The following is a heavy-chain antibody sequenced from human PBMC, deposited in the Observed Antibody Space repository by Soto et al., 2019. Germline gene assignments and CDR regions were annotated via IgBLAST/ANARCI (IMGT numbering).Heavy chain of an antibody. CDR1: GYSFTSYW. D-gene: IGHD6-19*01. Sequence: GESLKISCKGSGYSFTSYWIGWVRQMPGKGLEWMGIIYPGDSDTRYSPSFQGQVTISADKSISTAYLQWSSLKASDTAMYYCAVCPGSSGWYDNWFDPWGQGTLVTVSS. CDR3: AVCPGSSGWYDNWFDP. V-gene: IGHV5-51*01. J-gene: IGHJ5*02. CDR2: IYPGDSDT.